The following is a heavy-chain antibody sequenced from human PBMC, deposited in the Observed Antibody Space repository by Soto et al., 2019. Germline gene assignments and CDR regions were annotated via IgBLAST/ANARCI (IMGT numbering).Heavy chain of an antibody. CDR2: VYWDDDK. V-gene: IGHV2-5*02. Sequence: QITLKESGPPLVKPTQTLTLTCTFSGFSLTTSEVGVGWIRQPPGKALEWLALVYWDDDKRYRPSLKSRLTITKDTSKNQVVLTMTNMDPVDTATYYCVHASGAGNSPYFDCWGQGTLVTVSS. J-gene: IGHJ4*01. CDR3: VHASGAGNSPYFDC. D-gene: IGHD6-13*01. CDR1: GFSLTTSEVG.